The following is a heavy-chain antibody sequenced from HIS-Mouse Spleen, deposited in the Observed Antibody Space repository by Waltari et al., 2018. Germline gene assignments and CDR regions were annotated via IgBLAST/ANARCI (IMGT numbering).Heavy chain of an antibody. J-gene: IGHJ3*02. CDR3: AREPSAFDI. V-gene: IGHV4-39*07. CDR1: GGSISSRSYY. CDR2: IYYSGST. Sequence: QLQLQESGPGLVKPSETLSLTCTVPGGSISSRSYYWGWIRQPPGKGLEWIGSIYYSGSTYYNPSLKSRVTISVDTSKNQFSLKLSSVTAADTAVYYCAREPSAFDIWGQGTMVTVSS.